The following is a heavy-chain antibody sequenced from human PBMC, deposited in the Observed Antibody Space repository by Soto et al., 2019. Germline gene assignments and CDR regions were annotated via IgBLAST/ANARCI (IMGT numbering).Heavy chain of an antibody. Sequence: GGSLRLSCAASGFTFSSYWMHWVRQAPGKGLVWVSRINSDGSSTSYADSVKGRFTISRDNAKNTLYLQMNSLRAEDTAVYYCARQPFLLRYFDWLPSGNFGMDVWAQGTTVPVSS. CDR1: GFTFSSYW. CDR2: INSDGSST. CDR3: ARQPFLLRYFDWLPSGNFGMDV. J-gene: IGHJ6*01. D-gene: IGHD3-9*01. V-gene: IGHV3-74*01.